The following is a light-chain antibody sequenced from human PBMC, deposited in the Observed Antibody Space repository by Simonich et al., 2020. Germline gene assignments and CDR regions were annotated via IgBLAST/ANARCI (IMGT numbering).Light chain of an antibody. CDR3: STWDYSLSAQV. V-gene: IGLV1-44*01. J-gene: IGLJ3*02. Sequence: QSVLTQPPSASGTPGQRVTISCSGSSSNIGSTTVNWYQQLPGTAPKLLIYSNNQRPSGVPDRFAGSKSGTTASLTISGLQPEDEADYYCSTWDYSLSAQVFGGGTKLTVL. CDR1: SSNIGSTT. CDR2: SNN.